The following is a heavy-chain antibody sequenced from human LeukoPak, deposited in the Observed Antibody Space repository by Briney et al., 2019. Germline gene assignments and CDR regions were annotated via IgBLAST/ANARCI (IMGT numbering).Heavy chain of an antibody. V-gene: IGHV4-39*01. Sequence: PSETLSLTCTVSGDSISSSSYYWGWIRQSPGKGLEWIGSIYYSGSTYYNPSLKSRVTISVDTSKNQFSLKLSSVTAADTAVYYCARTEDGYNYRFDYWGQGTLVTVSS. CDR2: IYYSGST. CDR1: GDSISSSSYY. CDR3: ARTEDGYNYRFDY. J-gene: IGHJ4*02. D-gene: IGHD5-24*01.